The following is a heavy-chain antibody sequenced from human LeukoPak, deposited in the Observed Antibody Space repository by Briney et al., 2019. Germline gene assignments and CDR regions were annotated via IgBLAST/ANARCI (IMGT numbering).Heavy chain of an antibody. V-gene: IGHV4-59*01. CDR2: IYNSGST. D-gene: IGHD6-13*01. CDR3: ARNSGYSSSWLDY. J-gene: IGHJ4*02. CDR1: GGSISNYY. Sequence: SETLSLTCTVSGGSISNYYWSWIRQPPGEGLEWIGHIYNSGSTNYNPSLKSRVSISVDTSKNQFSLKLSSVTAADTAVYYCARNSGYSSSWLDYWGQGTLVTVSS.